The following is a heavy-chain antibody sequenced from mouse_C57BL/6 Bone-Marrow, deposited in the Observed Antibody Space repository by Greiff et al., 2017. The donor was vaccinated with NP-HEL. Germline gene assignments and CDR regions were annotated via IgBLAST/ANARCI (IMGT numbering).Heavy chain of an antibody. J-gene: IGHJ3*01. V-gene: IGHV1-9*01. D-gene: IGHD2-3*01. CDR3: ARSGDGYSFAY. CDR1: GYTFTSYW. Sequence: QVQLQQPGAELVRPGTSVKLSCKASGYTFTSYWMHWVKQRPGHGLEWIGEILPGSGSTNYNEKFKGKATFTADTSSNTAYMQLSRLTTEDSAIYYCARSGDGYSFAYWGQGTLVTVSA. CDR2: ILPGSGST.